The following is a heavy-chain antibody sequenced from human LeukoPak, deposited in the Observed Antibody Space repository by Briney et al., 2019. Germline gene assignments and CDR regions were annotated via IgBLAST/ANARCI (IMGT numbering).Heavy chain of an antibody. J-gene: IGHJ5*02. CDR2: IYTSGST. Sequence: PSQTLSLTCTVSGGSISSGSYYWSWIRQPAGKGLEWIGRIYTSGSTNYNPSLKSRVTISVDTSKNQFSLKLSSVTAADTAVYYCARDLLAARPVGWFDPWGQGTLVTVSS. V-gene: IGHV4-61*02. CDR3: ARDLLAARPVGWFDP. CDR1: GGSISSGSYY. D-gene: IGHD6-6*01.